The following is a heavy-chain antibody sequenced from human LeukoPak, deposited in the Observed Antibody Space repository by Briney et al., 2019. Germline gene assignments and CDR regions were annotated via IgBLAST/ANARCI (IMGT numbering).Heavy chain of an antibody. CDR2: ISETGRST. CDR3: AKAPWELLPTWYFDL. CDR1: GFTFSTFA. D-gene: IGHD1-26*01. Sequence: GGSLRLSCVASGFTFSTFAMNWVRQAPGKGLEWVSTISETGRSTYYADSVKGQFTISRDNSKNTLYLQMNSLRAEDTAVYYCAKAPWELLPTWYFDLWGRGTLVTVSS. V-gene: IGHV3-23*01. J-gene: IGHJ2*01.